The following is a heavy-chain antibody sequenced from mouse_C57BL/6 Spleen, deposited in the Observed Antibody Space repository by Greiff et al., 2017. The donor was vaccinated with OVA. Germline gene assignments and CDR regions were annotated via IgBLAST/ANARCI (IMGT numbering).Heavy chain of an antibody. V-gene: IGHV1-22*01. Sequence: EVQLQQSGPELVKPGASVKMSCKASGYTFTDYNMHWVKQSHGKSLEWIGYINPNNGGTSYNQKFKGKATLTVNTSSSTSYMELRSLTSEDSAVYYCARGQLRLPWFAYWGQGTLVTVSA. J-gene: IGHJ3*01. D-gene: IGHD3-2*02. CDR3: ARGQLRLPWFAY. CDR1: GYTFTDYN. CDR2: INPNNGGT.